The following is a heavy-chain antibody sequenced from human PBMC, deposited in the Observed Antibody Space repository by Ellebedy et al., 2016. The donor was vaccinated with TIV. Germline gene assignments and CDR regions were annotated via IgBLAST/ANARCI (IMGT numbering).Heavy chain of an antibody. Sequence: PGGSLRLSCAASGFTYSSHAMHWVRQAPGKGLEWVAIIWYDGKTKYYSDSVRGRFTISRDNSQNTLYLQMNSLRPEDTAVYYCARDPPNNLYYLDYWGQGILVTVSS. CDR3: ARDPPNNLYYLDY. D-gene: IGHD1/OR15-1a*01. V-gene: IGHV3-33*01. CDR1: GFTYSSHA. J-gene: IGHJ4*02. CDR2: IWYDGKTK.